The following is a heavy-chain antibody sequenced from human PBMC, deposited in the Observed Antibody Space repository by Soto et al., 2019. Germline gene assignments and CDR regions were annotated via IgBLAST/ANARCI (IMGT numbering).Heavy chain of an antibody. J-gene: IGHJ4*02. CDR3: ARERQGINDY. CDR1: GGSISSGDYY. CDR2: IYYSGST. Sequence: SETLSLTCTVSGGSISSGDYYWSWIRQPPGKGLEWIGYIYYSGSTYYNPSLKSRVIISVDTSKNQFSLKLSSVTAADTAVYYCARERQGINDYWGQGTLVTVSS. V-gene: IGHV4-30-4*01.